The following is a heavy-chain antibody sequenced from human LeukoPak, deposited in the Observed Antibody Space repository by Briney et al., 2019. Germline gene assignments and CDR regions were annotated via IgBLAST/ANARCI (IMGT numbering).Heavy chain of an antibody. CDR3: AKGAGGSYGLYYFDY. D-gene: IGHD3-10*01. CDR2: IIASGGTT. V-gene: IGHV3-23*01. J-gene: IGHJ4*02. CDR1: GFTFSSYD. Sequence: GGSLRLSCAASGFTFSSYDMTWVRQTPGEGLEWVSSIIASGGTTYYADSVKGRFTISRDNSKNTVYLQMHTLRAEDTAVYYCAKGAGGSYGLYYFDYWGQGALVTVSS.